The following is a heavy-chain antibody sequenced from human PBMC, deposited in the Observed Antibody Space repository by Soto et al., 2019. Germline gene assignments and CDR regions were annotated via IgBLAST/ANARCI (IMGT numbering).Heavy chain of an antibody. CDR2: INPSGIST. CDR1: GYTFTNYY. CDR3: ARVPVSYRAPCSGGSCYLFDY. J-gene: IGHJ4*02. V-gene: IGHV1-46*01. D-gene: IGHD2-15*01. Sequence: GASVKVSCKTSGYTFTNYYIHWVRQAPGQGLEWMGVINPSGISTTYAQKFQGRVTVTRDTSTSTVYMDLSSLRPEDTAVYFCARVPVSYRAPCSGGSCYLFDYWGQGTLVTVPQ.